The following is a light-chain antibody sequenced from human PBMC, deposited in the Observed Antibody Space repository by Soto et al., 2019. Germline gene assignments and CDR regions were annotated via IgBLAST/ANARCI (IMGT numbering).Light chain of an antibody. CDR1: QSVSSSS. CDR3: HLYGTSHPYT. J-gene: IGKJ2*01. CDR2: TAS. V-gene: IGKV3-20*01. Sequence: EIVLTQSPGTLSLSPGERATLSCRASQSVSSSSLAWYQQRPGQAPRLLIFTASSRATGTPDRFSGSGTGTDFSPAISRLEPDDFSVYYCHLYGTSHPYTFGPETKLEIK.